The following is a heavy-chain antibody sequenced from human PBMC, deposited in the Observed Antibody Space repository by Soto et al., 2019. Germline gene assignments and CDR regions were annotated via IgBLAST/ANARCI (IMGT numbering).Heavy chain of an antibody. Sequence: SETLSLTCTVSGGSISSSSYYWGWIRQPPGKGLEWIGSIYYSGSTYYNPSLKSRVTISVDTSKNQFSLELSSVTAADTAVYYCASPKIAFYNWFDPWGRGTLVTVSS. CDR2: IYYSGST. V-gene: IGHV4-39*01. CDR3: ASPKIAFYNWFDP. D-gene: IGHD3-3*02. CDR1: GGSISSSSYY. J-gene: IGHJ5*02.